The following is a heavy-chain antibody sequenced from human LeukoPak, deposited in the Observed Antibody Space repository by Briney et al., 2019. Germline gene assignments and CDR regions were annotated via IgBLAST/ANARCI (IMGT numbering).Heavy chain of an antibody. Sequence: GSLRLSCAASGFTFSSYEMNWVRQAPGKGLEWVSYISSSGSTIYYADSVKGRFTISRDNAKNSLYLQMNSLRAEDMAVYYCAELGITMIGGAWGKGTTVTISS. J-gene: IGHJ6*04. V-gene: IGHV3-48*03. CDR2: ISSSGSTI. CDR3: AELGITMIGGA. D-gene: IGHD3-10*02. CDR1: GFTFSSYE.